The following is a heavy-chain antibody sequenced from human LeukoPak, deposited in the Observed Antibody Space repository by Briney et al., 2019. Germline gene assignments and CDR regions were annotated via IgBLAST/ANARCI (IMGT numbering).Heavy chain of an antibody. J-gene: IGHJ4*02. CDR3: GREFTYGDYVDY. CDR1: GLTFSSSE. CDR2: ISNSGSTI. V-gene: IGHV3-48*03. Sequence: PGGSLRLSCGASGLTFSSSEMNWVRQAPGKGLEWVSYISNSGSTIYYADSVKGRFTISRDNAKNSLYLQMNSLRAEDTAVYCCGREFTYGDYVDYWGQGTLVTVSS. D-gene: IGHD4-17*01.